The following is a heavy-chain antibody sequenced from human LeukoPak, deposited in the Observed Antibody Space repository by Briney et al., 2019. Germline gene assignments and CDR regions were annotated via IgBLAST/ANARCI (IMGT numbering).Heavy chain of an antibody. V-gene: IGHV3-49*04. CDR1: GFTSGDYA. CDR3: TRELGNEYGDYGGRY. Sequence: GGSLRLSCTPSGFTSGDYAMSWVCDAPGEGLGWGGFIRIKAYGATTEYAASVKGRFTISRDDSRSIAYLQMNSLKTEDTAVSYCTRELGNEYGDYGGRYGGQGTQVTVSS. D-gene: IGHD4-17*01. CDR2: IRIKAYGATT. J-gene: IGHJ4*02.